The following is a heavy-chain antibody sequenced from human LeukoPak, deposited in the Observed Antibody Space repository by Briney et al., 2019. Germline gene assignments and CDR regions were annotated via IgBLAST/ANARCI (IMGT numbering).Heavy chain of an antibody. J-gene: IGHJ5*02. CDR1: GFTISDYW. CDR3: ARDGGTDWYDP. Sequence: GGSLRLSCAASGFTISDYWMTWVRQAPGKGLEWVANIKQDGSEKTYVDSVKGRFTISRDNAKNSIFLQMNSLRVEDMAMYYCARDGGTDWYDPWGQGTLVSVSS. D-gene: IGHD3-16*01. V-gene: IGHV3-7*01. CDR2: IKQDGSEK.